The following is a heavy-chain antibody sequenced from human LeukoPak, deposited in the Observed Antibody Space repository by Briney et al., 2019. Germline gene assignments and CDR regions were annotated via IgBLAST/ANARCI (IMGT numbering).Heavy chain of an antibody. D-gene: IGHD2-21*01. J-gene: IGHJ3*01. CDR3: ARDHISYDAFDV. Sequence: SQTLSLTCTVSGGSISSGSYYWSWIRQPAGKGLEWIGRIYTSGSTNYNPSLKSRVTISVDTSKNQFSLRLSSVTAADTAICYCARDHISYDAFDVWGQGTMVTFSS. CDR1: GGSISSGSYY. V-gene: IGHV4-61*02. CDR2: IYTSGST.